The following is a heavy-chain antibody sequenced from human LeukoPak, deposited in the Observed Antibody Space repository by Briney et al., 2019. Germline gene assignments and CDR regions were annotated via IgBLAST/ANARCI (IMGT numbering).Heavy chain of an antibody. J-gene: IGHJ1*01. CDR1: GFTFSGSW. Sequence: GGSLRLSCAASGFTFSGSWMHWVRQAPGKGLVWVSRINSDGSSTTYADSVKGRFTISRDNAKNTLYLQMNSLRAEDTAVYYCASTPGYCTSTTCFEYFQHWGQGTLVTVSS. CDR2: INSDGSST. D-gene: IGHD2-2*03. V-gene: IGHV3-74*01. CDR3: ASTPGYCTSTTCFEYFQH.